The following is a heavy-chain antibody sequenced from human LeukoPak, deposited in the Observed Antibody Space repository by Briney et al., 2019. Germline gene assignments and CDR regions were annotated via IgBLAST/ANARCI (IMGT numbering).Heavy chain of an antibody. CDR2: ISAYNGNT. CDR1: GYTFTSYG. V-gene: IGHV1-18*01. J-gene: IGHJ4*02. D-gene: IGHD3-22*01. CDR3: ATDDPTFLADSSGYYYNY. Sequence: ASVKVSCKASGYTFTSYGISWVRQAPGQGLEWMGWISAYNGNTNYAQKLQGRVTMTTDTSTSTAYMELRSLRSDDTAVYYCATDDPTFLADSSGYYYNYWGQGTLVTVSS.